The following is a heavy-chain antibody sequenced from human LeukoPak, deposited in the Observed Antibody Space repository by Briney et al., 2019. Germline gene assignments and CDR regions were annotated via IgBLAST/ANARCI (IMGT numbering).Heavy chain of an antibody. V-gene: IGHV1-8*03. D-gene: IGHD3-10*01. Sequence: ASVKVSCKASGYTFTGYYMHWVRQAPGQGLEWMGWMNPNSGNTGYAQKFQGRVTITRNTSISTAYMELSSLRSEDTAVYYCARGIGYYYGSGSRYFDYWGQGTLVTVSS. CDR3: ARGIGYYYGSGSRYFDY. CDR2: MNPNSGNT. J-gene: IGHJ4*02. CDR1: GYTFTGYY.